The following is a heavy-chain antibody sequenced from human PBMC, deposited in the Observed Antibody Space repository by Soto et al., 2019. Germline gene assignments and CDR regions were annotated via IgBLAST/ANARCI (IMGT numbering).Heavy chain of an antibody. CDR2: IFPGDSDT. J-gene: IGHJ6*02. CDR1: GFSLNTYL. V-gene: IGHV5-51*01. CDR3: AGGGYCSSTSCYINYYYGTDV. D-gene: IGHD2-2*02. Sequence: PGESLKISCNASGFSLNTYLIGWVRQKPGKGLEWMGSIFPGDSDTRYSPSFQGQVIISADRSISTAYLQWRSLKASDTAVYYCAGGGYCSSTSCYINYYYGTDVWGQGTTVTVSS.